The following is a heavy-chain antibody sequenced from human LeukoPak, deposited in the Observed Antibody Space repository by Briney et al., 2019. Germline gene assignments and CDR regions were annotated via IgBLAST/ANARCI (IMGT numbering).Heavy chain of an antibody. J-gene: IGHJ5*02. D-gene: IGHD3-10*01. CDR2: INAGNGNT. V-gene: IGHV1-3*01. Sequence: ASVKVSCKASGYTFTSYAMHWVRQALGQRLEWMGWINAGNGNTKYSQKFQGRVTITRDTSASTAYMELSSLRSEDTAVYYCTREELLWFGEFVNWFDPWGQGTLVTVSS. CDR1: GYTFTSYA. CDR3: TREELLWFGEFVNWFDP.